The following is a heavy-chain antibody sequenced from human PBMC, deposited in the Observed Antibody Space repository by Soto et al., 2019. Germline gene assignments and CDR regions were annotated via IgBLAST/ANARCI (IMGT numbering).Heavy chain of an antibody. V-gene: IGHV4-34*01. J-gene: IGHJ6*03. CDR2: INHSGST. CDR3: ARGYSYGMVAYYYYMDV. Sequence: PSETLSLTCAVYGGSFSGYYWSWIRQPPGKGLEWIGEINHSGSTNYNPSLKSRVTISVDTSKNQFSLKLSSVTAADTAVYYCARGYSYGMVAYYYYMDVWGKGTTVTVSS. D-gene: IGHD5-18*01. CDR1: GGSFSGYY.